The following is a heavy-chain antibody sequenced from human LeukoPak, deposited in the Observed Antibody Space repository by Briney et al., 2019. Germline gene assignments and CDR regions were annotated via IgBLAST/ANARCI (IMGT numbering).Heavy chain of an antibody. D-gene: IGHD2-2*01. J-gene: IGHJ6*02. CDR3: AGGPVVPAATHYGKDYYGMDV. Sequence: SVKVSCKASGFTFTSSAVQWVRQARGQRLEWIGWIVVGSGNTNYAQKFQERVTITRDMSTSTAYMELSSLRSEDTAVYYCAGGPVVPAATHYGKDYYGMDVWGQGTTVTVSS. CDR1: GFTFTSSA. V-gene: IGHV1-58*01. CDR2: IVVGSGNT.